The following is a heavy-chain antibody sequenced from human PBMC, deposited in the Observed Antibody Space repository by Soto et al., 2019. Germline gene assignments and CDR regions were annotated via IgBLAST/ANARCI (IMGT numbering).Heavy chain of an antibody. J-gene: IGHJ4*02. V-gene: IGHV3-48*01. CDR3: ARADSGGSGSVGY. D-gene: IGHD1-26*01. CDR2: ISSSSSTI. CDR1: GFTFSTYN. Sequence: EVQLVESGGVLVQPGGSLGLSCAASGFTFSTYNMHWFRQAPGKGLEWISYISSSSSTIYYANSVKGRFTISRDNARNSLYLQMNSLRAEDTAVYYCARADSGGSGSVGYWGQGTLVTVSS.